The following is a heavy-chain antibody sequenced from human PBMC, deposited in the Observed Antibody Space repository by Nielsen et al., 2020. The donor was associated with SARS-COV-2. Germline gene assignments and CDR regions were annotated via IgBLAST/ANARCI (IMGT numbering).Heavy chain of an antibody. V-gene: IGHV4-59*11. Sequence: SETLSLTCAVYGGSFSGHYWSWIRQPPGKGLEWIGYFYYSGINNYNPSLKSRVTISADTSKSQFSLKLSSVTATDTAVYYCAREEAYCTGDCPRDAFAMWGQGTMVTVSS. CDR1: GGSFSGHY. D-gene: IGHD2-21*02. J-gene: IGHJ3*02. CDR2: FYYSGIN. CDR3: AREEAYCTGDCPRDAFAM.